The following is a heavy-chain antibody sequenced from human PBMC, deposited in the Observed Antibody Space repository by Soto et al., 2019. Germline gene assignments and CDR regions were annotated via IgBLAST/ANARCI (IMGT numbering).Heavy chain of an antibody. CDR3: ASVAAKYYYYGMDV. J-gene: IGHJ6*02. CDR2: IIPIFGTA. Sequence: QVQLVQSGAEVKKPGSSVKVSCKASGGTFSSYAINWVRQAPGQGLEWMGGIIPIFGTAEYAQKFQGRVTITADESTTTAYMQLSSLRSEDTAVYYCASVAAKYYYYGMDVWGQGTTVTVSS. V-gene: IGHV1-69*12. CDR1: GGTFSSYA. D-gene: IGHD1-26*01.